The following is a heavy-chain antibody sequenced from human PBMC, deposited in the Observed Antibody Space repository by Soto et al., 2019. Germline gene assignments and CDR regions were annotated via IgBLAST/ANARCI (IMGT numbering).Heavy chain of an antibody. Sequence: PGGSLRLSCVASRFSFSSYEMSWVRQAAGKGLEWVSRVSLTGDRTNYAGSVKGRFTVSRDNFKNTLYLEMDSLRPEDTAICYCARGGGYCTPTSCAIDSWGRGTPVTVSS. J-gene: IGHJ4*02. CDR3: ARGGGYCTPTSCAIDS. V-gene: IGHV3-23*01. D-gene: IGHD2-8*01. CDR2: VSLTGDRT. CDR1: RFSFSSYE.